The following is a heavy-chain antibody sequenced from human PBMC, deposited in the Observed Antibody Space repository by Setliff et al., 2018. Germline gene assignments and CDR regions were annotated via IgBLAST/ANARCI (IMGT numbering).Heavy chain of an antibody. CDR1: GFSFSTYT. J-gene: IGHJ4*02. V-gene: IGHV4-38-2*02. D-gene: IGHD1-26*01. Sequence: GSLRLSCAASGFSFSTYTMHWVRQAPGKGLEWIGSMYHSGSTNYNPSLKNRVSISMDTSKNHFSLKLSSLTAADTALYFCARDNPILGATDYWGQGSLVTVSS. CDR2: MYHSGST. CDR3: ARDNPILGATDY.